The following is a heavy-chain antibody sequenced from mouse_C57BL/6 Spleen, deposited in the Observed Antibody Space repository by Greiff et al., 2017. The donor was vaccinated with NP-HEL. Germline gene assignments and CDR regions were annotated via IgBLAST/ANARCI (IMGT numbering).Heavy chain of an antibody. V-gene: IGHV1-82*01. CDR1: GYAFSSSW. D-gene: IGHD4-1*01. Sequence: VQLQQSGPELVKPGASVKISCKASGYAFSSSWMNWVKQRPGKGLEWIGRIYPGDGDTNYNGKFKGKATLTADKSSSTAYMQLSSLTSEDSAVYFCARNWEWYFDVWGTGTTVTVSS. CDR3: ARNWEWYFDV. CDR2: IYPGDGDT. J-gene: IGHJ1*03.